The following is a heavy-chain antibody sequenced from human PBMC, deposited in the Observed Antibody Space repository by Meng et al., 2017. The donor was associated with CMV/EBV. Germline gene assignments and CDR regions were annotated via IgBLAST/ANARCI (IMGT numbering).Heavy chain of an antibody. CDR3: ARDGAGDEGYFDY. J-gene: IGHJ4*02. Sequence: ASGLTCSSYAMHWVRQAPGKGLEWVAVISYDGSNKYYADSVKGRFTISRDNSKNTLYLQMNSLRAEDTAVYYCARDGAGDEGYFDYWGQGTLVTVSS. V-gene: IGHV3-30-3*01. CDR1: GLTCSSYA. D-gene: IGHD4/OR15-4a*01. CDR2: ISYDGSNK.